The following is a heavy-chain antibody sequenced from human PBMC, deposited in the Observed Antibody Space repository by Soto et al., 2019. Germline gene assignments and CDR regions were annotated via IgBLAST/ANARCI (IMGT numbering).Heavy chain of an antibody. J-gene: IGHJ4*02. V-gene: IGHV1-18*01. Sequence: ASVKVSCKASGYTFTSYGISWVRQAPGQGLEWMGWISAYNGNTNYAQKLQGRVTMTTDTSTSTAYMELRSLRSDDTAVYYCARGLLRMGVFGVVPPGEFDYWGQGTLVTVSS. D-gene: IGHD3-3*01. CDR1: GYTFTSYG. CDR3: ARGLLRMGVFGVVPPGEFDY. CDR2: ISAYNGNT.